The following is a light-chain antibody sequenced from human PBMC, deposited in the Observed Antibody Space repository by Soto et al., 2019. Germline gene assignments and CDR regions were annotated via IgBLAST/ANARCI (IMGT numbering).Light chain of an antibody. V-gene: IGLV1-51*01. CDR1: SSNIGGNS. J-gene: IGLJ1*01. CDR2: DDD. CDR3: GSWDSSLSAYV. Sequence: QSVLRHPPSVSSATGHRVTISYSGSSSNIGGNSVSWYQQLPGTAPKLLIYDDDKRPSGIPDRFSGSKSGTSATLGITGFQTGDEDDYYCGSWDSSLSAYVFGTGTKV.